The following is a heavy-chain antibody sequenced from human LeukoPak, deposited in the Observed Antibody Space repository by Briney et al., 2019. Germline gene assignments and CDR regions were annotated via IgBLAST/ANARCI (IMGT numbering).Heavy chain of an antibody. CDR3: AKGFRRFLEWALFDY. J-gene: IGHJ4*02. Sequence: PGGSLRLSCAGSGFSFSSYGMHWVRQAPGKGLEWMAFIRSDGSNKYYADSVKGRFTISRDNSKNTLYLQMNSLRAEDTAVYYCAKGFRRFLEWALFDYWGQGTLVTVSS. CDR1: GFSFSSYG. CDR2: IRSDGSNK. V-gene: IGHV3-30*02. D-gene: IGHD3-3*01.